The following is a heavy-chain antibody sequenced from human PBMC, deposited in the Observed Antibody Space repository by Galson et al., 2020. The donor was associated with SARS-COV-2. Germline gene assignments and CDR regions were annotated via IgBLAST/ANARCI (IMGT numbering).Heavy chain of an antibody. V-gene: IGHV4-59*13. CDR1: GDSISRYY. CDR3: ARYGQQLVQGTYYCYYAMDV. J-gene: IGHJ6*02. Sequence: SETLSLTCTVSGDSISRYYWSWIRQPPGKGLEWIGYIYYSGSTKYSPSLRSRVSMSVDTSKNQFSLKLTSMTAADTALYYSARYGQQLVQGTYYCYYAMDVWGQGTTVTVSS. CDR2: IYYSGST. D-gene: IGHD6-13*01.